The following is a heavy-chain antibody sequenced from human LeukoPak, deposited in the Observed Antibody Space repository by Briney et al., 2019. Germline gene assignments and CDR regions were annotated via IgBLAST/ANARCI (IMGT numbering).Heavy chain of an antibody. CDR1: GFXFSSYA. CDR3: ARLRDDAFDI. V-gene: IGHV3-33*01. CDR2: IWYDGSNK. J-gene: IGHJ3*02. Sequence: GGSLRLSCAASGFXFSSYAMHWVRQAPGKGLEWVAVIWYDGSNKYYADSVKGRFTISRDNSKNTLYLQMNSLRAEDTAVYYCARLRDDAFDIWGQGTMVTVSS. D-gene: IGHD4-17*01.